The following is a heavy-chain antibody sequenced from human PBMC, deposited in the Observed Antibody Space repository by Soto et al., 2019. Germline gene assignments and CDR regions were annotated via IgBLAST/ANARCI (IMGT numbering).Heavy chain of an antibody. CDR3: AREREREDGTTSRYFDL. V-gene: IGHV1-69*12. CDR2: IIPIFGTA. J-gene: IGHJ2*01. Sequence: QVQLVQSGAEVKKPGSSVKVSCKASGGTFSSYAVGWVRQAPGQGLEWMGGIIPIFGTANYAQKFQGRVTITADESTSTAYMELSSLRSEDTAVYYCAREREREDGTTSRYFDLWGRGTLVTVSS. D-gene: IGHD1-1*01. CDR1: GGTFSSYA.